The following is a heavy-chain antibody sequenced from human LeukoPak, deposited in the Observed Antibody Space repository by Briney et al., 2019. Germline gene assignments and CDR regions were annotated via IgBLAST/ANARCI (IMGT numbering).Heavy chain of an antibody. CDR2: IYGIENT. CDR1: ADSITSGY. CDR3: AGRGQRYFRD. V-gene: IGHV4-59*08. J-gene: IGHJ1*01. Sequence: KPSETLSLTCSLSADSITSGYWSWIRQPPGEGLEWIGYIYGIENTDYNPSLKSRVTISLDTSKNQLSLNLTAVTAADTAVYYCAGRGQRYFRDWGQGTLVTVSS.